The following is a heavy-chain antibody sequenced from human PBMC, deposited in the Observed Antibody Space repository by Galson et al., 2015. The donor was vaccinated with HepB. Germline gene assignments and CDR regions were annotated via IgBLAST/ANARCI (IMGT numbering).Heavy chain of an antibody. CDR3: ARDNRAVVTATPLGY. D-gene: IGHD2-21*02. CDR2: IWYDGSNK. CDR1: GFTFSSYG. V-gene: IGHV3-33*01. J-gene: IGHJ4*02. Sequence: SLRLSCAASGFTFSSYGMHWVRQAPGKGLEWVAVIWYDGSNKYYADSVKGRFTISRDNSKNTLYLQMNSLRAEDTAVYYCARDNRAVVTATPLGYWGQGTLVTVSS.